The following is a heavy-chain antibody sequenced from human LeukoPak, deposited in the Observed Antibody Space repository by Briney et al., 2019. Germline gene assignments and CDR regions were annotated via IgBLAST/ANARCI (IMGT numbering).Heavy chain of an antibody. CDR1: GYTFTSYG. D-gene: IGHD3-22*01. CDR3: ARSHTMIVTGYFDL. V-gene: IGHV1-18*01. Sequence: VASVKVSCKASGYTFTSYGISWVRQAPGQGLEWMGWISAYNGNTNYAQKFQGRVTMTRDTSISTAYMELSRLRSDDTAVYYCARSHTMIVTGYFDLWGRGTLVTVSS. J-gene: IGHJ2*01. CDR2: ISAYNGNT.